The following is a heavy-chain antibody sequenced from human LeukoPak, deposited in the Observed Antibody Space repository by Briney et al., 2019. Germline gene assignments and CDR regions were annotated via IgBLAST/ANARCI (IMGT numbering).Heavy chain of an antibody. V-gene: IGHV3-21*01. Sequence: GGSLRLSCAASGFTFSSYSMNWVRQAPGKGLEWVSSISSSSSYIYYADSVKSRFTISRDNAKNSLYLQMNSLRAEDTAVYYCARDTLDYYDSGYDAFDIWGQGTMVTVSS. CDR1: GFTFSSYS. CDR3: ARDTLDYYDSGYDAFDI. CDR2: ISSSSSYI. J-gene: IGHJ3*02. D-gene: IGHD3-22*01.